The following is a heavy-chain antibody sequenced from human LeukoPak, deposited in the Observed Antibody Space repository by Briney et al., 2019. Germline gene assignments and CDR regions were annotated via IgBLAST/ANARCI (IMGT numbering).Heavy chain of an antibody. V-gene: IGHV4-34*01. D-gene: IGHD5-24*01. CDR2: INHSGST. CDR3: ARRQRHRSPTY. CDR1: GGSFSGYY. J-gene: IGHJ4*02. Sequence: SETLSLTCAVYGGSFSGYYWSWIRQPPGKGLEWIGEINHSGSTTYNPSLKSRVTISVDTSKNQFSLKLSSVTAADTAVYYCARRQRHRSPTYWGQGTLVTVSS.